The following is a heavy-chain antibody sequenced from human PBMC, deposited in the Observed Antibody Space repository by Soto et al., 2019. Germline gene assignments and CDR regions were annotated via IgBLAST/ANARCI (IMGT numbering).Heavy chain of an antibody. V-gene: IGHV1-2*04. Sequence: GASLKVSCKASGYTFIGYYMHWLRQAPGQGLEWMGWINPNSGGTNYAQKFQGWVTMTRDTSISTAYMELSRLRSDDTAVNYCARGRQCCSGTSCYRSNWFDPWGQGTLVTVSS. J-gene: IGHJ5*02. CDR2: INPNSGGT. CDR1: GYTFIGYY. CDR3: ARGRQCCSGTSCYRSNWFDP. D-gene: IGHD2-2*01.